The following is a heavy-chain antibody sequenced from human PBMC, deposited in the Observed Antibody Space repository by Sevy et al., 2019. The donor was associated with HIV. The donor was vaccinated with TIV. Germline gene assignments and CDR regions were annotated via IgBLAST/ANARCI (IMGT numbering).Heavy chain of an antibody. CDR2: IKQDGREK. CDR1: GFTFSSYW. V-gene: IGHV3-7*01. CDR3: AREPIMITFGGVIVYFDY. Sequence: GGSLRLSCAASGFTFSSYWMSWVRQAPGKGLEWVANIKQDGREKYYVDSVKGRFTISRDNAKNSLYLQMNSLRAEDTAVYYCAREPIMITFGGVIVYFDYWGQGTLVTVSS. J-gene: IGHJ4*02. D-gene: IGHD3-16*02.